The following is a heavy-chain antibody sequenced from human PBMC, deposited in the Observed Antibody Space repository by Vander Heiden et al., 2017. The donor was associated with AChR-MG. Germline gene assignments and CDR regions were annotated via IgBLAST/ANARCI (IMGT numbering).Heavy chain of an antibody. CDR1: GLTSGSYG. D-gene: IGHD6-19*01. Sequence: QVQLVESGGGVVQPGRSLRLYCQASGLTSGSYGMHWVRQAPGKGLEWVAVILYDGSNKYYADSVKGRFTISRDNSKNTLYLQMNSLRAEDTAVYYCARDRAVAGKAALDYWGQGTLVTVSS. J-gene: IGHJ4*02. V-gene: IGHV3-33*01. CDR3: ARDRAVAGKAALDY. CDR2: ILYDGSNK.